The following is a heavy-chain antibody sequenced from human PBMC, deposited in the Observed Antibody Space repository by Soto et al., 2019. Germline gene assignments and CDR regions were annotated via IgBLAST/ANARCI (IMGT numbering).Heavy chain of an antibody. CDR3: ARAGPYTMIVTSPGAFDI. CDR2: INPSGGST. D-gene: IGHD3-22*01. J-gene: IGHJ3*02. V-gene: IGHV1-46*03. Sequence: ASVKVSCKASGYTFTSYYMHWVLQAPGQGLEWMGIINPSGGSTSYAQKFQGRVTMTRDTSTSTVYMELSSLRSEDTAVYYCARAGPYTMIVTSPGAFDIWGQGTMVTVSS. CDR1: GYTFTSYY.